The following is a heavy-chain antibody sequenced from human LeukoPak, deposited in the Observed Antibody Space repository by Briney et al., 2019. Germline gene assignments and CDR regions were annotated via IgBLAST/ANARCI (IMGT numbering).Heavy chain of an antibody. CDR1: RFTFSTYA. Sequence: GGSLRLPCAASRFTFSTYAMSWVRQPPGKGLEWVSAISGSDGSTYYADSVKGRFTISRDNSKNTLYLQMNSLRAEDTAVYYCVKYGADVWGQGTTVTVSS. V-gene: IGHV3-23*01. CDR2: ISGSDGST. J-gene: IGHJ6*02. D-gene: IGHD3-10*01. CDR3: VKYGADV.